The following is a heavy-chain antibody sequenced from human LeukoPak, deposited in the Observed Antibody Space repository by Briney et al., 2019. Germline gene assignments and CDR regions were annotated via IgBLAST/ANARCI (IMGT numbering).Heavy chain of an antibody. Sequence: GGSLRLSCAASGFTFSTYWMYWVRQAPGKGLEWVANIKQDGSHKYYVDSVKGRFTISRDNDKNSLYLQMNSLRVEDTAVYYCVREEGYWGQGTLVTVSS. CDR1: GFTFSTYW. CDR2: IKQDGSHK. V-gene: IGHV3-7*01. J-gene: IGHJ4*02. CDR3: VREEGY.